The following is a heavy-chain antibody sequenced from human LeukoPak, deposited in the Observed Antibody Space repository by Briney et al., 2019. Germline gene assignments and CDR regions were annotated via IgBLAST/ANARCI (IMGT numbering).Heavy chain of an antibody. V-gene: IGHV3-21*01. CDR2: ISSSSSYI. CDR3: AKGGFDY. J-gene: IGHJ4*02. CDR1: GFSFSNAW. Sequence: KSGGSLRLSCAASGFSFSNAWMSWVRQAPGKGLEWVSSISSSSSYIYYADSVKGRFTISRDNSKNTLYLQMNSLRAEDTAVYYCAKGGFDYWGQGTLVTVSS.